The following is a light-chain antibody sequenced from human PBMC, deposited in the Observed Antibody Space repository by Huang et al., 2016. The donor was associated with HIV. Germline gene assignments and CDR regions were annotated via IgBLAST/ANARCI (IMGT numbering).Light chain of an antibody. J-gene: IGKJ4*01. V-gene: IGKV2-40*01. CDR3: MQRIEFPLT. CDR1: QSLLDSEYGNTY. CDR2: TRS. Sequence: DIVMTQTPLSLPVTPGEPASISCRSSQSLLDSEYGNTYLDWYLQKPGQSPQRLIYTRSYRASGVPDRFSGSGSGTDFTLKISRVEAEDVGVYYCMQRIEFPLTFGGGTKVEIK.